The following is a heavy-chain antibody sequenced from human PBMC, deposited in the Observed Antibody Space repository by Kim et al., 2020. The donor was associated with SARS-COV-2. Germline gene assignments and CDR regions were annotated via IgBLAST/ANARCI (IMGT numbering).Heavy chain of an antibody. CDR3: ARDQGYSSSWYGAYYYYGMDV. Sequence: SETLSLTCTVSGGSISSYYWSWIRQPPGKGLEWIGYIYYSGSTNYNPSLKSRVTISVDTSKNQFSLKLSSVTAADTAVYYCARDQGYSSSWYGAYYYYGMDVWGQGTTVTVSS. D-gene: IGHD6-13*01. J-gene: IGHJ6*02. CDR1: GGSISSYY. V-gene: IGHV4-59*13. CDR2: IYYSGST.